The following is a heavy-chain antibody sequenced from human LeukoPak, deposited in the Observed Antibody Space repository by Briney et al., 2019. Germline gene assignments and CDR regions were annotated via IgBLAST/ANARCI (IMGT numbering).Heavy chain of an antibody. D-gene: IGHD1-1*01. CDR1: GGSISSHY. Sequence: YPSETLSLTCTVSGGSISSHYWSWIRQPPGKGLEWIGYIYYSGSTNYNPSLKSRVTISVDTSKNQFSLKLSSVTAADTAVYYCARLQRLTLEFDYWGQGTLVTVSS. CDR3: ARLQRLTLEFDY. CDR2: IYYSGST. V-gene: IGHV4-59*08. J-gene: IGHJ4*02.